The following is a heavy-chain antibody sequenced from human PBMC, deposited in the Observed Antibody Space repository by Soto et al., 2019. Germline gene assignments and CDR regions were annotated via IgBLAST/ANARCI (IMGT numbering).Heavy chain of an antibody. CDR2: IYYSGNT. V-gene: IGHV4-31*03. D-gene: IGHD6-25*01. Sequence: PSETLSLTCTISGGSIRTGGYYWPCIRPHPGKGLEWIGYIYYSGNTYYNPSLKNRTIISVDTSRNQFSLDLSSLTAADTAVYYCARSGDGNWFESWGQGTLVTVSS. CDR1: GGSIRTGGYY. J-gene: IGHJ5*01. CDR3: ARSGDGNWFES.